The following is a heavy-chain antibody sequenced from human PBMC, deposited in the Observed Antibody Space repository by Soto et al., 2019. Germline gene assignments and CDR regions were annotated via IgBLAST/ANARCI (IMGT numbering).Heavy chain of an antibody. CDR1: GGSINFYY. V-gene: IGHV4-4*07. CDR2: IYTSGSA. J-gene: IGHJ4*02. CDR3: TRDRSEGRGRYFWVDS. Sequence: SETLSLTCTVSGGSINFYYWSWIRQPAGKGLEWIGRIYTSGSANYNPSLKSRVTMSVDTSKNQLSLKLRSVTAADSAIYYCTRDRSEGRGRYFWVDSWGQGILVTVSS. D-gene: IGHD1-26*01.